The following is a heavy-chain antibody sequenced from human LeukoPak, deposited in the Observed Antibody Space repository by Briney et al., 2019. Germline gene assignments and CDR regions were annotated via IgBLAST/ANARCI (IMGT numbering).Heavy chain of an antibody. CDR2: IYDGGIT. J-gene: IGHJ3*02. V-gene: IGHV3-66*01. CDR1: GFTMSNNY. CDR3: ARNYYYDSSGSDAFDI. Sequence: GGSLRLSCAASGFTMSNNYMSWVRQAPGKGPEWVSVIYDGGITYYTDSVKGRFTISRDDSKNTLYLQMNSLRAEDTAVYYCARNYYYDSSGSDAFDIWGQGTMVTVSS. D-gene: IGHD3-22*01.